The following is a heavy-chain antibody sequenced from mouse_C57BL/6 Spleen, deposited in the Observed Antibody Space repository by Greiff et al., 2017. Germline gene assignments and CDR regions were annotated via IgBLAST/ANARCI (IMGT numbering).Heavy chain of an antibody. CDR3: ARNGIYDGYSYFDY. D-gene: IGHD2-3*01. CDR2: IWTGGGT. Sequence: VQLQESGPGLVAPSQSLSITCTVSGFSLTSYAISWVRQPPGKGLEWLGVIWTGGGTNYNSALKSRLSISKDNSKSQVFLKMNSLQTDDTARYYCARNGIYDGYSYFDYWGQGTTLTVSS. J-gene: IGHJ2*01. CDR1: GFSLTSYA. V-gene: IGHV2-9-1*01.